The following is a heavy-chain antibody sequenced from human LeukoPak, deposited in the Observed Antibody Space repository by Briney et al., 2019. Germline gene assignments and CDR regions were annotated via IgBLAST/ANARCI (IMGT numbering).Heavy chain of an antibody. D-gene: IGHD4-17*01. J-gene: IGHJ3*02. CDR3: ARRCLYGDYAPGAFDI. CDR2: IYYSGGT. Sequence: SETLSLTCTVSGGSISSYYWSWIRQPPGKGLEWIGYIYYSGGTNYNPSLKSRVTISVDTSKNQFSLKLSSVTAADTAVYYCARRCLYGDYAPGAFDIWGQGTMVTVSS. V-gene: IGHV4-59*08. CDR1: GGSISSYY.